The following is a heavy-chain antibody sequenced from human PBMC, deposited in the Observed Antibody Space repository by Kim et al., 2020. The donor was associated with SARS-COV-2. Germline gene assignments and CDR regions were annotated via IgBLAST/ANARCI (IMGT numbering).Heavy chain of an antibody. J-gene: IGHJ6*01. CDR2: ISYDGSNK. CDR3: AKDGGQYCSGGSCQPYY. Sequence: GGSLRLSCAASGFTFSNYGMHWVRQAPGKGLEWVAVISYDGSNKYYADSVKGRFTISRDNSKNTLYLQMNSLRAEDTAVYYCAKDGGQYCSGGSCQPYY. V-gene: IGHV3-30*18. CDR1: GFTFSNYG. D-gene: IGHD2-15*01.